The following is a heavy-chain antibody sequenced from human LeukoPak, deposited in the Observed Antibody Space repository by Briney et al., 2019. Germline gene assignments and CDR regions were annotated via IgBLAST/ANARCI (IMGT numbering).Heavy chain of an antibody. CDR2: ISSNGGST. CDR3: ARDSASYGYRNWFDP. Sequence: GGSLRLSCAASGFTFSSYAMHWVRQAPGKGLEYVSAISSNGGSTYYANSVKGRFTISRDNSKNTLYLQMGSLRAEDMAVYYCARDSASYGYRNWFDPWGQGTLVTVSS. CDR1: GFTFSSYA. D-gene: IGHD5-18*01. V-gene: IGHV3-64*01. J-gene: IGHJ5*02.